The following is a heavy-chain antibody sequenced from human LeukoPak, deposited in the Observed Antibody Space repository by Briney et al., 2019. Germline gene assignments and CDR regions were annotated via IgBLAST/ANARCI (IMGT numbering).Heavy chain of an antibody. J-gene: IGHJ6*03. D-gene: IGHD2-2*01. Sequence: ASVKVSCKASGGTFSSYAISWVRQAPGQGLEWMGGIIPIFGTANYAQKFQGRVTITADESTSTAYMELSSLRSEDTAVYYCASLGYCSSTSCANYYYYYMDVWGKGTTVTVSS. CDR1: GGTFSSYA. V-gene: IGHV1-69*13. CDR3: ASLGYCSSTSCANYYYYYMDV. CDR2: IIPIFGTA.